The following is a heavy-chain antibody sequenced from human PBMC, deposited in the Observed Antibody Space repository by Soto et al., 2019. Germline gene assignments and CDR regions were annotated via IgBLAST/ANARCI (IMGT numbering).Heavy chain of an antibody. J-gene: IGHJ3*02. V-gene: IGHV3-66*01. D-gene: IGHD3-9*01. CDR2: IYSGGST. Sequence: GGSLRLSCAASGFTVSSNYMSWVRQAPGKGLEWVSVIYSGGSTYYADSVKGGFTISRDNSKNTLYLQMNSLRAEDTAVYYCASYNVLRYFDWPHAFDIWGQGTMVTVSS. CDR3: ASYNVLRYFDWPHAFDI. CDR1: GFTVSSNY.